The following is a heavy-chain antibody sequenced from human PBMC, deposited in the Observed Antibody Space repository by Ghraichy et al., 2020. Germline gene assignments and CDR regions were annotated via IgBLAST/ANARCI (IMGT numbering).Heavy chain of an antibody. V-gene: IGHV3-11*01. D-gene: IGHD3-22*01. Sequence: GSLRLSCAASGFTFSDYYMSWIRQAPGKGLEWVSYISSSGSTIYYADSVKGRFTISRDNAKNSLYLQMNSLRAEDTAVYYCARRGTGGYYYDSSGIRPLGLTPDYYYYYGMDVWGQGTTVTVSS. CDR2: ISSSGSTI. CDR3: ARRGTGGYYYDSSGIRPLGLTPDYYYYYGMDV. CDR1: GFTFSDYY. J-gene: IGHJ6*02.